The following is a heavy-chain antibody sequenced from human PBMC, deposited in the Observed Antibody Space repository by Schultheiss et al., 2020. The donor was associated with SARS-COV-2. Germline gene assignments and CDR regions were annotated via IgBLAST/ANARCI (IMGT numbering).Heavy chain of an antibody. V-gene: IGHV4-34*01. Sequence: SQTLSLTCAVYGGSFSGYYWNWIRQPPGKGLEWIGEINHSGSTNYNPSLKSRVTISVDTSKNQFSLKLSSVTAADTAVYYCARDLPPYSSSEEYYYGMDVWGQGTTVTVSS. CDR3: ARDLPPYSSSEEYYYGMDV. CDR1: GGSFSGYY. J-gene: IGHJ6*02. CDR2: INHSGST. D-gene: IGHD6-6*01.